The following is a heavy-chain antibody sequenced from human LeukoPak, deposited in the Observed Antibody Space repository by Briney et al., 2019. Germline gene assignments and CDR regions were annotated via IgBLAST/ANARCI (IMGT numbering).Heavy chain of an antibody. D-gene: IGHD6-19*01. CDR2: IYYTGST. CDR3: ARGAGWYAY. V-gene: IGHV4-59*01. J-gene: IGHJ4*02. Sequence: SETLSLTCTVSGGSMSNNYWGWLRQPPGKGLEWIGYIYYTGSTNYNPSLKSRVTISVDTSKNQFSLKVSSVTAADTAVYYCARGAGWYAYWGQGSLVTVSS. CDR1: GGSMSNNY.